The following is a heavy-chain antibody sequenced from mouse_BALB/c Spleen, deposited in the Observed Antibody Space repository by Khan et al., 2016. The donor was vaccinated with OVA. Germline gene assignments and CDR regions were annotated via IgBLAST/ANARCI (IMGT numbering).Heavy chain of an antibody. CDR2: ISYSGST. Sequence: VQLVESGPGLVKPSQSLSLTCTVTGYSITSDYAWNWIRQFPGNKLEWMGYISYSGSTSYNPSLKSRISITRDTSKNQFFLQLNSVTTEDTATYHCARDGSRYNYAMDYWGQGTAVTVSS. V-gene: IGHV3-2*02. J-gene: IGHJ4*01. CDR3: ARDGSRYNYAMDY. D-gene: IGHD2-3*01. CDR1: GYSITSDYA.